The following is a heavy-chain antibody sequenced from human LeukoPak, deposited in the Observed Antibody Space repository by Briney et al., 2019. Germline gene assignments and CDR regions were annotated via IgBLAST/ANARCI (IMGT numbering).Heavy chain of an antibody. CDR1: GFTFSSYA. D-gene: IGHD3-10*01. Sequence: QSGRSLRLSCAASGFTFSSYAMHWVRQAPGKGLEWVAVISYDGSNKYYADSVKGRFTISRDNSKNTLYLQMNRLRAEDTAVYYCARDRTGYYGSGSFDYWGQGTLVTVSS. V-gene: IGHV3-30*04. J-gene: IGHJ4*02. CDR3: ARDRTGYYGSGSFDY. CDR2: ISYDGSNK.